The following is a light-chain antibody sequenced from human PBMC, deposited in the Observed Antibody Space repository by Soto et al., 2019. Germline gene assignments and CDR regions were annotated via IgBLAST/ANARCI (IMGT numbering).Light chain of an antibody. J-gene: IGKJ4*01. CDR3: QQYNSWPLT. CDR1: QSVSDN. Sequence: EIVMTQSPATLSVSPGERATLSCRASQSVSDNLAWYQQKPGQAPRLLIYGASTRATAIPARFSGSGSGTEFTLTIGSLQSEDFAVYYCQQYNSWPLTFGGGTKVDIK. CDR2: GAS. V-gene: IGKV3D-15*01.